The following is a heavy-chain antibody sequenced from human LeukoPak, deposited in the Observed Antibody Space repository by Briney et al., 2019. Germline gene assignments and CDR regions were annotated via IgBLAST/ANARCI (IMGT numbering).Heavy chain of an antibody. D-gene: IGHD6-19*01. CDR3: AKDYGKDSRGWYDY. V-gene: IGHV3-9*01. J-gene: IGHJ4*02. CDR1: GFTFDDYA. CDR2: ISWNSGSI. Sequence: GGSLRLSCAASGFTFDDYAMHWVRQAPGKGLEWVSGISWNSGSIGYADSVKGRFTISRDNAKNSLYLQMNSLRAKDTALYYCAKDYGKDSRGWYDYWGQGTLVTVSS.